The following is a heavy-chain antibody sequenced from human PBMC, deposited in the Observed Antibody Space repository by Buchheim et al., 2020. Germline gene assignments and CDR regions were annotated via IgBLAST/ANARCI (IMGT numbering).Heavy chain of an antibody. CDR2: IYYSGST. V-gene: IGHV4-30-4*01. D-gene: IGHD6-13*01. J-gene: IGHJ6*02. Sequence: QVQLQESGPGLVNPSQTLSLTCTVSGGSISSGDYYWSWIRQPPGKGLEWIGYIYYSGSTYYNPSLKSRVTIQVNKHKNQFSLKLSSVTAADTAVYYCARVEAGYYYYGMDVWGQGTT. CDR3: ARVEAGYYYYGMDV. CDR1: GGSISSGDYY.